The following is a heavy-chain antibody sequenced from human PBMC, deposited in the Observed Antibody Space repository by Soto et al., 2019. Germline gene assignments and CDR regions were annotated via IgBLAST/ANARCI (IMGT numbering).Heavy chain of an antibody. J-gene: IGHJ6*02. CDR1: GFTFSSYG. Sequence: GGSLRLSCAASGFTFSSYGMHWVRQAPGKGLEWVAVISYDGSNKYYADSVKGRFTISRDNSKNTLYLQMNSLRAEDMAVYYCAKEEGYGSGRYYYYYYGMDVWGQGTTVTVSS. CDR3: AKEEGYGSGRYYYYYYGMDV. D-gene: IGHD3-10*01. CDR2: ISYDGSNK. V-gene: IGHV3-30*18.